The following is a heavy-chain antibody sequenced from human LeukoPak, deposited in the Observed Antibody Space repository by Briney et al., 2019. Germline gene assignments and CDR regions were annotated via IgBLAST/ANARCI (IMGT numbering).Heavy chain of an antibody. D-gene: IGHD3-10*01. J-gene: IGHJ2*01. V-gene: IGHV4-59*01. CDR1: GGSISSYY. Sequence: SETLSLTCTVSGGSISSYYWSWIRQPPGKGLEWIGYIYYSGSTNYNPSPKSRVTISVDTSKNQFSLKLSSVTAADTAVYYCARDRGDGYLDLWGRGTLVTVSS. CDR3: ARDRGDGYLDL. CDR2: IYYSGST.